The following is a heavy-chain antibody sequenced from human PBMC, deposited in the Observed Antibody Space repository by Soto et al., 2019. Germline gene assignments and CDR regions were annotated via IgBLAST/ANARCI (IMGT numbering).Heavy chain of an antibody. Sequence: SETLSLTCTVSGGSISSYYLSWIRQPPGKGLEWIGYIYYSGSTNYNPSLKSRVTISVDTSKNQFSLKLSSVTAADTAVYYCARWLRPYYFDYWGQGTLVTVSS. V-gene: IGHV4-59*01. D-gene: IGHD5-12*01. CDR1: GGSISSYY. CDR2: IYYSGST. J-gene: IGHJ4*02. CDR3: ARWLRPYYFDY.